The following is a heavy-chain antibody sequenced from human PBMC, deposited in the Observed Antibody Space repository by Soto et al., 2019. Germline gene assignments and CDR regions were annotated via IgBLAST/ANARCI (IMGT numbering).Heavy chain of an antibody. CDR3: ARHYVAGPYYFDY. CDR1: SGSVSTGGYY. J-gene: IGHJ4*02. Sequence: SETLSLTCTVASGSVSTGGYYWSWIRQPPGKGLEWIGYIYYSGSTNYNPSLKSRVTISVDTSKNQFSLKLTSVTAADTAVYYCARHYVAGPYYFDYWGQGTLVTVSS. V-gene: IGHV4-61*08. CDR2: IYYSGST. D-gene: IGHD6-19*01.